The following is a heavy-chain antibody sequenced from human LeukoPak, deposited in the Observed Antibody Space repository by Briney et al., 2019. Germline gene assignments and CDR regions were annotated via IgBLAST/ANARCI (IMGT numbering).Heavy chain of an antibody. Sequence: GASVKVSCKASGYTFTSYYMHWVRQAPGQGLEWMGIINPSGGSTSYAQKFQGRVTMTRDTSTSTVYMELSSLSSEDTDVFYCARGGRERYSRGWTDDFDIWGQGTMVTVSS. V-gene: IGHV1-46*01. D-gene: IGHD6-19*01. J-gene: IGHJ3*02. CDR3: ARGGRERYSRGWTDDFDI. CDR1: GYTFTSYY. CDR2: INPSGGST.